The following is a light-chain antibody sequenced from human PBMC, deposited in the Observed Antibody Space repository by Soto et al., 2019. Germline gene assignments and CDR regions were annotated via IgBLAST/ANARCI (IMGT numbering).Light chain of an antibody. V-gene: IGKV3-20*01. Sequence: ETVLPQSPGTLSLSPVESATLSCRASQSVKNDYLAWYQKRPGLAPRLLIFGASGRATGIPDRFSGSGSGTEFTLTIRSLQSEDLAVYYCQQYNNWPPLTFGGGTKVDIK. CDR2: GAS. CDR3: QQYNNWPPLT. CDR1: QSVKNDY. J-gene: IGKJ4*01.